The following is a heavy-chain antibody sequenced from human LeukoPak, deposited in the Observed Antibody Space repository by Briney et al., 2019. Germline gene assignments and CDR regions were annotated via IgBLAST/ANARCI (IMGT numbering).Heavy chain of an antibody. D-gene: IGHD3-16*01. CDR3: AREGAVPGIDP. CDR2: ISDSGTT. Sequence: HSETLSLTCAVSGYSITSGFSWGWIRQPPGKGLEWIGTISDSGTTDYKSTLESRLTISMDTSKNLFSLRLTSVTAADTAVYYCAREGAVPGIDPWGQGTLVTVYS. CDR1: GYSITSGFS. V-gene: IGHV4-38-2*02. J-gene: IGHJ5*02.